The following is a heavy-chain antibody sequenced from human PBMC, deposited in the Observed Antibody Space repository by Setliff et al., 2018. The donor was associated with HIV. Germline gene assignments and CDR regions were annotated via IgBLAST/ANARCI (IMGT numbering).Heavy chain of an antibody. CDR1: GFTFSDYH. Sequence: PGGSLRLSCAASGFTFSDYHMSWIRQAPGKGLEWVSYISSSGSTIDYADSVMGRFAISRDNAQNSLSLQMNSLRAEDTALYYCARVGYCSGDSCYSLPPYFDYWGQGTLVTVSS. J-gene: IGHJ4*02. CDR2: ISSSGSTI. V-gene: IGHV3-11*04. D-gene: IGHD2-15*01. CDR3: ARVGYCSGDSCYSLPPYFDY.